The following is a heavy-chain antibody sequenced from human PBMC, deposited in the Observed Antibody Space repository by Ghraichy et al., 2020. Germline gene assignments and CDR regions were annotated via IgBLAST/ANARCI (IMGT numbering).Heavy chain of an antibody. Sequence: SQTLSLTCAVYGGSFSGYYWSWIRQPPGKGLECIGELHPRGSTNYNPSLKSRVTISVDTSKKQFSLKLSSLTAADTAVYYCASSTPDCSGGSCYSVPIDYWGQGTLVTVSS. J-gene: IGHJ4*02. CDR3: ASSTPDCSGGSCYSVPIDY. D-gene: IGHD2-15*01. CDR1: GGSFSGYY. V-gene: IGHV4-34*01. CDR2: LHPRGST.